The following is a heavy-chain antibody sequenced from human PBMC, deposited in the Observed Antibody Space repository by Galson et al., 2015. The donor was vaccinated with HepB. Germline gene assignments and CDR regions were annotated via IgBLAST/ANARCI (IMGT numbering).Heavy chain of an antibody. D-gene: IGHD2-15*01. V-gene: IGHV3-30*04. CDR3: ARGRRGRTRGEWFDP. J-gene: IGHJ5*02. Sequence: SLRLSCADSGFTFSSYAMHWVRQAPGKGLEWVAVISDDGRNKYYADSVKGRFTISRDNSKNTLYLQMNSLRAEDTAVYYCARGRRGRTRGEWFDPWGQGTLVTVSS. CDR2: ISDDGRNK. CDR1: GFTFSSYA.